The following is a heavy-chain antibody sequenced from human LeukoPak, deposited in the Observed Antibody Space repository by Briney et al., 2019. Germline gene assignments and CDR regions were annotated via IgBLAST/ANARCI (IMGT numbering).Heavy chain of an antibody. J-gene: IGHJ2*01. V-gene: IGHV4-59*01. CDR2: IYYSGST. CDR3: ARESGDYGTTLYFDL. CDR1: GGSISSYY. Sequence: SETLSLTCTVSGGSISSYYWSWIRQPPGKGLVWIGYIYYSGSTNYNPSLKSRVTISVDTSKNQFSLKLSSVTAADTAVYYCARESGDYGTTLYFDLWGRGTLVTVSS. D-gene: IGHD4-17*01.